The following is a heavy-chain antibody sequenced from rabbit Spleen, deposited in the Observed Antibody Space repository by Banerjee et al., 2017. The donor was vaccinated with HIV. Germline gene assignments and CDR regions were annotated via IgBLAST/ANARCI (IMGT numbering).Heavy chain of an antibody. V-gene: IGHV1S45*01. D-gene: IGHD6-1*01. J-gene: IGHJ4*01. Sequence: QEQLVESGGGLVQPEGSLALTCKASGFSFSSSDYICWVRQAPGKGLEWISCIAGSSSGFTYSATWAKGRFTISKTSSTTVTLQMTSLTAADTATYFCVREAGYGGYGDANLWGPGTLVTVS. CDR2: IAGSSSGFT. CDR1: GFSFSSSDY. CDR3: VREAGYGGYGDANL.